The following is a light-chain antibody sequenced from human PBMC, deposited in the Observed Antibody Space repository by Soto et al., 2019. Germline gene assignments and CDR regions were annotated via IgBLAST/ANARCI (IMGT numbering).Light chain of an antibody. J-gene: IGKJ4*01. V-gene: IGKV3-11*01. CDR3: QQRSNCQGAT. Sequence: EIVVTQSPATLSLSPGERATLSCRARQSVSSYLAWYQQKPGQAPRLLIYDASIRATGIPARFSGSGSGTDFTLTISSLEPEDFAVYYCQQRSNCQGATFGGGTKVEIK. CDR1: QSVSSY. CDR2: DAS.